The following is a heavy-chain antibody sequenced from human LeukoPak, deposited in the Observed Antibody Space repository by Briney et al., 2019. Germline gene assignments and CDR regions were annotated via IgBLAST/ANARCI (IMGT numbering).Heavy chain of an antibody. J-gene: IGHJ4*02. D-gene: IGHD2-21*02. CDR3: ARATSNYCGGDCLGSY. CDR2: ISNDGTNK. Sequence: GTSLRLSCVASGFTFSNYKMHWVRQAPGKGLEWVAVISNDGTNKHYADSMQGRLSISRDNSKNTVYLQVSSLRSEDTAVYYCARATSNYCGGDCLGSYWGQGTLVTVSS. V-gene: IGHV3-30*04. CDR1: GFTFSNYK.